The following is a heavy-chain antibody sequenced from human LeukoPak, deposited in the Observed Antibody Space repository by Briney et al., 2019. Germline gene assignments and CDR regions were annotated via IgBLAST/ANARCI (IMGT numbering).Heavy chain of an antibody. CDR1: GYTFTSYY. Sequence: ASVKVSCKTSGYTFTSYYLNWVRQAPGQGLEWMGRINPNSGGTDSGQNFQGRVTRTRDTSISTAYMELSRLTFDDTAVYYCARVDAASLAVHYWGQGTLVTVSS. CDR2: INPNSGGT. CDR3: ARVDAASLAVHY. J-gene: IGHJ4*02. D-gene: IGHD6-13*01. V-gene: IGHV1-2*02.